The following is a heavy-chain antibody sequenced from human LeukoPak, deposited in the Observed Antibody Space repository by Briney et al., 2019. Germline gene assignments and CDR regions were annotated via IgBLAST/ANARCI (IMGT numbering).Heavy chain of an antibody. D-gene: IGHD3-22*01. CDR2: IYYSGST. Sequence: SETLSLTCTVSGGSISSGSYYWGWIRQPPGKGLEWVGSIYYSGSTNYNPPLKSRVTISVDTSKNQFSLKLRSVIAADTAVYYCARGRKRIRGSGSAWFDPWGQGTLVTVSS. CDR3: ARGRKRIRGSGSAWFDP. J-gene: IGHJ5*02. CDR1: GGSISSGSYY. V-gene: IGHV4-39*07.